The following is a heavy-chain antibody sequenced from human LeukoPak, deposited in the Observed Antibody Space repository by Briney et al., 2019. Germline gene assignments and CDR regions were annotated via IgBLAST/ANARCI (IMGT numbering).Heavy chain of an antibody. V-gene: IGHV5-51*01. CDR3: ARAGGNYLRWFDP. CDR2: IYPGDSDV. D-gene: IGHD4-11*01. CDR1: GYSFTSYW. Sequence: GESLKISCKGSGYSFTSYWISWVRQMPGKGLEWMGIIYPGDSDVRYSPSFQGQVTISADKSITTAYLQWSSLKASDTAVYYCARAGGNYLRWFDPWGQGTLVTVSS. J-gene: IGHJ5*02.